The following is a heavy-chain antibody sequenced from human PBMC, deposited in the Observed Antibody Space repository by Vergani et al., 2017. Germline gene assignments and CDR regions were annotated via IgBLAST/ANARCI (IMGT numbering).Heavy chain of an antibody. CDR3: ARPPRGYSSGWLGWFDP. D-gene: IGHD6-19*01. J-gene: IGHJ5*02. CDR1: GGTFSSYA. CDR2: IIPIFGIA. V-gene: IGHV1-69*17. Sequence: QVQLVQSGAEAKKPGSSVKVSCKASGGTFSSYAISWVRQAPGQGLEWMGGIIPIFGIANYAQKFQGRVTITADKSTSTAYMELSSLRSEDTAVYYCARPPRGYSSGWLGWFDPWGQGTLVTVSS.